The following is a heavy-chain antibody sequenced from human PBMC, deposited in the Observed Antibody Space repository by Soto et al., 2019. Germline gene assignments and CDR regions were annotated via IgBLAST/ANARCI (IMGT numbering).Heavy chain of an antibody. CDR2: IYPGDSDT. D-gene: IGHD6-6*01. J-gene: IGHJ6*02. CDR3: AREYSSSSALYYGMDV. V-gene: IGHV5-51*01. CDR1: GYSFTIYW. Sequence: GESLKISCKGSGYSFTIYWIGWVRQMPGKGLEWMGIIYPGDSDTRYSPSFQGQVTISADKSISTAYLQWSSLKASDTAMYYCAREYSSSSALYYGMDVWGQGTTVTVSS.